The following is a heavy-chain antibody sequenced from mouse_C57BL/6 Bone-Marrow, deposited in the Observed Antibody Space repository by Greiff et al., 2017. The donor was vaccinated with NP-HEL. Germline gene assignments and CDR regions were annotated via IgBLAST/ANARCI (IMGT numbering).Heavy chain of an antibody. Sequence: VQLQQSGAELVRPGASVTLSCKASGYTFTDYEMHWVKQTPVHGLEWIGAIDPETGGTAYNQKFKGKAILTADKSSSPAYMELRSLTSEDSAVYYCTRSPYYGSSYNYWGQGTTRTVSS. CDR3: TRSPYYGSSYNY. D-gene: IGHD1-1*01. CDR1: GYTFTDYE. CDR2: IDPETGGT. J-gene: IGHJ2*01. V-gene: IGHV1-15*01.